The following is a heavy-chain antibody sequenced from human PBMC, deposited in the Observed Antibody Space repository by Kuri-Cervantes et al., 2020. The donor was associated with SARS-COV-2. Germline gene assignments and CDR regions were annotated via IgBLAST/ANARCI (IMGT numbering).Heavy chain of an antibody. D-gene: IGHD6-13*01. CDR2: ISYDGSNK. CDR3: SDPRSSCENY. J-gene: IGHJ4*02. CDR1: GFTFSGYT. Sequence: GGSLRLSCVATGFTFSGYTMNWVRKAPGKGLEWVAVISYDGSNKYYADSVKGRFTISRDNSKNTLYLQMNSRRAEDTAVYYGSDPRSSCENYWGQGPLVTVSS. V-gene: IGHV3-30-3*01.